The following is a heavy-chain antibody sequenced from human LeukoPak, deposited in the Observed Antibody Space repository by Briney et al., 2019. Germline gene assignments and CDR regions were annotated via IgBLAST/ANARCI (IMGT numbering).Heavy chain of an antibody. D-gene: IGHD2-15*01. CDR2: IYYSGTT. Sequence: PSDPLSLTCTVSGGSISSYYWSWIRQPPGKGLEWIGYIYYSGTTNYNPSLKSRVTISVDTSKNQFSLNLISVTAADTAVYFCARGRGGGGSSNNWFDPWGQGTLVTVSS. CDR1: GGSISSYY. CDR3: ARGRGGGGSSNNWFDP. J-gene: IGHJ5*02. V-gene: IGHV4-59*12.